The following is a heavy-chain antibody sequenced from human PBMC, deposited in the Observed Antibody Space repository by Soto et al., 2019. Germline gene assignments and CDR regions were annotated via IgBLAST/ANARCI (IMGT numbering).Heavy chain of an antibody. CDR2: IGTAGDP. V-gene: IGHV3-13*05. CDR3: ARGGYSGSYYAYYGLDV. D-gene: IGHD1-26*01. Sequence: EVQMVESGGGLVQPGGSLRLSCAASGFTFSSYDMHWVRQDTGKGLEWVSAIGTAGDPYYSGFVKGRFTISRENAKNSLYLQMNSLRAGDTAVYYCARGGYSGSYYAYYGLDVWGQGTTVTVSS. J-gene: IGHJ6*02. CDR1: GFTFSSYD.